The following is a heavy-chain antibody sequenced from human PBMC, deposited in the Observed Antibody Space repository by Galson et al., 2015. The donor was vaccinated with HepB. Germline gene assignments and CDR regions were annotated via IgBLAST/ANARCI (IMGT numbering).Heavy chain of an antibody. Sequence: SLRLSCAASGFTFSSYSMNWVRQAPGKGLEWVSSISSSSSYIYYADSVKGRFTISRDNAKNSLYLQMNSLGAEDTAVYYCARDQFGYSSSWYDWALYYGMDVWGQGTTVTVSS. J-gene: IGHJ6*02. CDR3: ARDQFGYSSSWYDWALYYGMDV. CDR1: GFTFSSYS. D-gene: IGHD6-13*01. V-gene: IGHV3-21*01. CDR2: ISSSSSYI.